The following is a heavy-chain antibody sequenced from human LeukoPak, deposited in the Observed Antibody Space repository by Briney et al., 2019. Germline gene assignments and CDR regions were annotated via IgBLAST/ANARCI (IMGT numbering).Heavy chain of an antibody. Sequence: AXVKVSCKVSGYTLTELSMHWVRQAPGKGLEWMGGFDPEDGETIYAQKFQGRVTMTEDTSTDTAYMEPSSLRSEDTAVYYCATSLGATPHFDYWGQGTLVTVSS. CDR3: ATSLGATPHFDY. D-gene: IGHD1-26*01. V-gene: IGHV1-24*01. J-gene: IGHJ4*02. CDR1: GYTLTELS. CDR2: FDPEDGET.